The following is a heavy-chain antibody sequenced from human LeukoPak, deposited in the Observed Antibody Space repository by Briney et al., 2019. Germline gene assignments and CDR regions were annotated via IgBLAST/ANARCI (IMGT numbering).Heavy chain of an antibody. CDR1: GYSFTSYA. V-gene: IGHV1-3*03. J-gene: IGHJ4*02. CDR3: ARAYSSGLIDY. D-gene: IGHD6-19*01. CDR2: INAGNGNT. Sequence: ASVKVSCKASGYSFTSYAMHWVRQAPGQRLEWMGWINAGNGNTKYSQEFQGRVTITRDTSASTAYMELSSLRSEDTAVYYCARAYSSGLIDYWGQGTLVTVSS.